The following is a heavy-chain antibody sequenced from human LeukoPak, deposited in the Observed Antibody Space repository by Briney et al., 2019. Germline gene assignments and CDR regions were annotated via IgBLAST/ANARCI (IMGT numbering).Heavy chain of an antibody. V-gene: IGHV3-33*01. CDR1: GLTFSSYG. CDR3: ARNEDYYDSSGYSYYFDY. Sequence: HPGRSLRLSCAASGLTFSSYGMHWVRQAPGKGLEWVAVIWYDGSNKYYADSVKGRFTISRDNSKNTLYLQMNNLRAEDTAVYYCARNEDYYDSSGYSYYFDYWGQGTLVTVSS. D-gene: IGHD3-22*01. J-gene: IGHJ4*02. CDR2: IWYDGSNK.